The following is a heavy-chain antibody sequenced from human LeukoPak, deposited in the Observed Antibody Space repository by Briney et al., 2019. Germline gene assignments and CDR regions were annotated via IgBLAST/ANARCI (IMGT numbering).Heavy chain of an antibody. V-gene: IGHV3-7*01. J-gene: IGHJ4*02. CDR3: TKLAKYFYGSETYYFFEH. D-gene: IGHD3-10*01. Sequence: GGSLRLSCAASGFTFSSYWMSWVRQAPGKGLEWVANIKQDGSEMYYVDSVKGRFTISRDNAKNSLYLQMNSLRVEDTAVYYCTKLAKYFYGSETYYFFEHWGQGTPVTASS. CDR1: GFTFSSYW. CDR2: IKQDGSEM.